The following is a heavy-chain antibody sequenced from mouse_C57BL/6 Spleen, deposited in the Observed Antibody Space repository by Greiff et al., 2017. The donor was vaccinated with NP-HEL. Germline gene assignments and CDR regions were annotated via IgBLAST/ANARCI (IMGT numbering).Heavy chain of an antibody. Sequence: VQLQQSGAELARPGASVKLSCKASGYTFTSYGISWVKQRTGQGLEWIGEIYPRSGNTYYNEKFKGKATLTADKSSSTAYMELRSLTSEDSAVYFCARVNYDYDGCFAYWGQGTLVTVSA. V-gene: IGHV1-81*01. CDR1: GYTFTSYG. J-gene: IGHJ3*01. CDR3: ARVNYDYDGCFAY. D-gene: IGHD2-4*01. CDR2: IYPRSGNT.